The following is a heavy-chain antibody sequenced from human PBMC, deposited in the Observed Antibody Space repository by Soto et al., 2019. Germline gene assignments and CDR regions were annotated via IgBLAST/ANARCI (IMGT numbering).Heavy chain of an antibody. V-gene: IGHV4-39*07. J-gene: IGHJ4*02. CDR1: GGSISGSYYY. Sequence: SETLSLTCAVSGGSISGSYYYWAWLRQSPGKGPEWIGSVFYTGFTSYNPSLESRVSVSVDTSKSQFSLKLSAVTAEDTAVYYCAKSYIVGLIPAAQYTSFDYWGQGTLVTVSS. CDR2: VFYTGFT. D-gene: IGHD2-2*01. CDR3: AKSYIVGLIPAAQYTSFDY.